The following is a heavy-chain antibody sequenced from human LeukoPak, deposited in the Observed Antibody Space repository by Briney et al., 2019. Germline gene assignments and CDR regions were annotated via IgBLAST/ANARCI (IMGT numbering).Heavy chain of an antibody. D-gene: IGHD4-17*01. Sequence: GGSLRLSCAASGFTVYYDYMSWVRQAPGKGLDWVSVIYRGGNTYYADSVKGRFTISRGRSKNTLYLQMNSLRVEDTGVYYCARVLTTEILEYFYMDVWGVGATVTVSS. V-gene: IGHV3-53*01. CDR2: IYRGGNT. CDR1: GFTVYYDY. CDR3: ARVLTTEILEYFYMDV. J-gene: IGHJ6*03.